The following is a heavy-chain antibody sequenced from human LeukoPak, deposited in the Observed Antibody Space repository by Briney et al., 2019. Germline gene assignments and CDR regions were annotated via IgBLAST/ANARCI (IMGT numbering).Heavy chain of an antibody. CDR3: ATPNWYFDL. Sequence: GGSLRLSCAASGFTFSSYEMKWVRQAPGKGLEWVSYISSSGSTIYYADSVKGRFTISRDNAKNSLYLQMNSLRAEDTAVYYCATPNWYFDLWGRGTLVTVSS. V-gene: IGHV3-48*03. J-gene: IGHJ2*01. CDR1: GFTFSSYE. CDR2: ISSSGSTI.